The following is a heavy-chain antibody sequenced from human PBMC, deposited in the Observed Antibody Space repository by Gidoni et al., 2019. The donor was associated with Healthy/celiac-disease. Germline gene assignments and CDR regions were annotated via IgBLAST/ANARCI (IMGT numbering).Heavy chain of an antibody. CDR3: ASSLGSGYLGYYYGMDV. Sequence: QVQLVQSGAEVKKPGSPVKVSCKASGGTFSSYAISWVRQAPGQGLEWMGGIIPIFGTANYAQKFQGRVTITADESTSTAYMELSSLRSEDTAVYYCASSLGSGYLGYYYGMDVWGQGTTVTVSS. CDR2: IIPIFGTA. CDR1: GGTFSSYA. J-gene: IGHJ6*02. V-gene: IGHV1-69*01. D-gene: IGHD3-3*01.